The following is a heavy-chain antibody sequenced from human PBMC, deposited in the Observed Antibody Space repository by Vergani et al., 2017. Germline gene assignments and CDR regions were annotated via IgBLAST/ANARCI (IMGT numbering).Heavy chain of an antibody. Sequence: QVQLVQSGAEVKKPGSSVKVSCKASGGTFTSYYMHWVRQAPGQGLEWMGRIIPILGTANYAQKFQGRVTITADKSTSTAYMELSSLRSEDTAVYYCARVWGDCSSTSCYESGTYYYYGMDVWGQGTTVTVSS. CDR3: ARVWGDCSSTSCYESGTYYYYGMDV. CDR1: GGTFTSYY. J-gene: IGHJ6*02. D-gene: IGHD2-2*01. CDR2: IIPILGTA. V-gene: IGHV1-69*08.